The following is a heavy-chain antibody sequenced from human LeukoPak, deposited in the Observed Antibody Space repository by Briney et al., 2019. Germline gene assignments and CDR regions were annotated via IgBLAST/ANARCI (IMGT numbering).Heavy chain of an antibody. J-gene: IGHJ4*02. CDR3: ARRGYFDY. CDR2: VYYSGAT. V-gene: IGHV4-59*08. Sequence: SETLSLTCTVSGGSISTYYWSWIRQPPGKGLEWIGYVYYSGATNYNPSLRSRVTISVDTSKNQFSLKLTSVTAADTAVYYCARRGYFDYWGQGTLVTVSS. CDR1: GGSISTYY.